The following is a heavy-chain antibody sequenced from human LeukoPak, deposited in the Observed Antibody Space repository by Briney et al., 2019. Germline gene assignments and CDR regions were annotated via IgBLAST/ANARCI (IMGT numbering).Heavy chain of an antibody. CDR3: ARGPPCSSTSCYVTGAFDF. D-gene: IGHD2-2*01. Sequence: PGGSLRLSCAASGFSFSIYSMNWVRQAPRKGLEWVSSVSSSSTSIYYADSLKGRFTISRDNARNSPFLQVNSLRDEDTAVYYCARGPPCSSTSCYVTGAFDFWGQGTMVTVSS. CDR2: VSSSSTSI. J-gene: IGHJ3*01. V-gene: IGHV3-21*01. CDR1: GFSFSIYS.